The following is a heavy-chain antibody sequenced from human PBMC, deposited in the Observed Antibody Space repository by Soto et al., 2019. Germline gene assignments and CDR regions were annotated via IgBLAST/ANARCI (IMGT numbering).Heavy chain of an antibody. V-gene: IGHV4-61*01. D-gene: IGHD3-3*01. CDR2: MYYSGST. Sequence: SETLSLTCTVSGGSVSSGNYYWTWIRQHPGKGLEWIGYMYYSGSTYYNPSLKSRVSISIDRSKNRISLILHAVTAADTAVYYCARELRGGIYYDFWSGSRAFDPWGQGTLVTVSS. CDR3: ARELRGGIYYDFWSGSRAFDP. J-gene: IGHJ5*02. CDR1: GGSVSSGNYY.